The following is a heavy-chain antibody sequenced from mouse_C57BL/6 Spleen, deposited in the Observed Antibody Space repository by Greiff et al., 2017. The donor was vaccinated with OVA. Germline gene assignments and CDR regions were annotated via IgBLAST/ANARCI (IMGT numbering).Heavy chain of an antibody. CDR3: VRDLAWFAY. CDR2: IRSKSNNYAT. CDR1: GFSFNTYA. J-gene: IGHJ3*01. Sequence: EVNVVESGGGLVQPKGSLKLSCAASGFSFNTYAMNWVRQAPGKGLEWVARIRSKSNNYATYYADSVKDRFTISRDDSESMLYLQMNNLKTEDTAMYYCVRDLAWFAYWGQGTLVTVSA. V-gene: IGHV10-1*01.